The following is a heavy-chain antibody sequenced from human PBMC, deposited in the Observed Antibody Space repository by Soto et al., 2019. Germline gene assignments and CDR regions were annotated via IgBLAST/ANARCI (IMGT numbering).Heavy chain of an antibody. CDR2: IYSGGST. D-gene: IGHD3-10*01. CDR1: GFTVSSNY. CDR3: ARERRGVLWFGDLYYYYMDV. Sequence: EVQLVESGGGLVQPGGSLRLSCAASGFTVSSNYMSWVRQAPGKGLEWVSVIYSGGSTYYADSVKGRFTISRDNSKNTLYLQMNSLRAEDTAVYYCARERRGVLWFGDLYYYYMDVWGKGTTVTVSS. J-gene: IGHJ6*03. V-gene: IGHV3-66*01.